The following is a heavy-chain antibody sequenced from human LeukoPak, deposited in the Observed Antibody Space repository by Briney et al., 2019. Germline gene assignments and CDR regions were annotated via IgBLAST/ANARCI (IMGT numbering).Heavy chain of an antibody. CDR2: IYYSGSS. V-gene: IGHV4-30-4*01. CDR3: ARGDSGYYYPY. J-gene: IGHJ4*02. D-gene: IGHD3-22*01. Sequence: SETLSLTCTVSGGSISSGDYYWSWIRQPPGKGLEWVGYIYYSGSSYYNPSLKSRVTISVDMSKNQFSLKLSSVTAADTAVYYCARGDSGYYYPYWGQGTLVTVSS. CDR1: GGSISSGDYY.